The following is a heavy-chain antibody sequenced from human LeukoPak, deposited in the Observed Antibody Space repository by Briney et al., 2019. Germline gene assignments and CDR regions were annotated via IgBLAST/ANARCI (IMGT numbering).Heavy chain of an antibody. V-gene: IGHV3-23*01. CDR1: GFTFSSYA. J-gene: IGHJ4*02. CDR2: ISGSGGDT. D-gene: IGHD3-10*01. CDR3: AKVAKYYYGPETYYFFEQ. Sequence: PGGSLRLSCAASGFTFSSYAMTWVRQAPGKGLEWVSTISGSGGDTYYADSVKGRFTISRDNFKNTMNLQMKSLRVEDTAVYYCAKVAKYYYGPETYYFFEQWGQGTPVTASS.